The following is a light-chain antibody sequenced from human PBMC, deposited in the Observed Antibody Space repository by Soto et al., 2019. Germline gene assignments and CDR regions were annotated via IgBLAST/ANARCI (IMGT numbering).Light chain of an antibody. CDR2: GIS. J-gene: IGKJ1*01. V-gene: IGKV3-15*01. Sequence: EMVMTQSPAILSVSPGESATLSCRASQSVNSNYLAWYQQHPGQPPRLLIYGISTRATGIPARFSGSGSGTEFTLTISSLQSDDFATYYCQHYNSYSEAFGQGTKVDIK. CDR3: QHYNSYSEA. CDR1: QSVNSN.